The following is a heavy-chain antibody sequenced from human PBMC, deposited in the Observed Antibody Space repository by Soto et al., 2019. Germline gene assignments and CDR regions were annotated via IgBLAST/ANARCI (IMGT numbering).Heavy chain of an antibody. D-gene: IGHD6-13*01. J-gene: IGHJ6*02. Sequence: QVQLVESGGGVVQPGRSLRLSCAASGFTFSSYGMHWVRQAPGKGLEWVAVISYDGGNKYYADSVKGRFTISRDNSKNTLYLQMNSLRAEDTAVYYCAKDASSSWYGGYYYYGMDVWGQGTTVTVSS. CDR3: AKDASSSWYGGYYYYGMDV. V-gene: IGHV3-30*18. CDR2: ISYDGGNK. CDR1: GFTFSSYG.